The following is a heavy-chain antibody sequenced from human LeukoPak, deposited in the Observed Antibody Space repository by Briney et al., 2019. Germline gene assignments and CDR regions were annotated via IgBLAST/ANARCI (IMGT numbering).Heavy chain of an antibody. Sequence: PGGSLRLSCAASGFTVSSNYMTWVRQAPGKGLDWLSAISGSGGSTYYADSVKGRFTISRDNSKNTLYLQLDSLRAEDTAVYYCAKVSLGTAMTSWGQGTLVTVSS. CDR2: ISGSGGST. V-gene: IGHV3-23*01. CDR1: GFTVSSNY. J-gene: IGHJ5*02. CDR3: AKVSLGTAMTS. D-gene: IGHD5-18*01.